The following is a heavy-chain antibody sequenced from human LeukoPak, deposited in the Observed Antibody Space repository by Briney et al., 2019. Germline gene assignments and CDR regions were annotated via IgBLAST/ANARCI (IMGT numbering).Heavy chain of an antibody. V-gene: IGHV3-7*01. Sequence: PGGSLRLSCAASGFTFSNYWMTWGRQAPGEGLEWVADIKQDGSEKLYVKSVRGRFTVSRDNAKMSLFLQLNSLRAEDTAVYYCARDNGVVHGVYYMDVWGKGTTVTVS. CDR1: GFTFSNYW. J-gene: IGHJ6*03. CDR3: ARDNGVVHGVYYMDV. CDR2: IKQDGSEK. D-gene: IGHD3-3*01.